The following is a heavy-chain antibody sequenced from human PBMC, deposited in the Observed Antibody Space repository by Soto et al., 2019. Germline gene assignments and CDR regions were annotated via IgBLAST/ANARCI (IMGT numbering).Heavy chain of an antibody. J-gene: IGHJ4*02. V-gene: IGHV4-34*01. CDR2: VNHSGTT. D-gene: IGHD2-2*01. CDR1: GGSFSGYY. Sequence: SETLSLTCAVYGGSFSGYYWTWIRQSPEKVLEWIGEVNHSGTTYYNPSLKTRVTISVHTPKNQFSLKMSSVTAADTAVYYCARGIGYCSSINCYSSRRLRFDSWGQGTLVTVSS. CDR3: ARGIGYCSSINCYSSRRLRFDS.